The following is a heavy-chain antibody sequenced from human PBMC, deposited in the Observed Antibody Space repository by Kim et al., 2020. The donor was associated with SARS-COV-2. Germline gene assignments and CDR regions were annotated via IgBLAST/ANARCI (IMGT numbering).Heavy chain of an antibody. CDR2: ISSSSTI. Sequence: GGSLRLSCAASGFTFSSYSMNWVRQAPGKGLEWVSYISSSSTIYYADSVKGRFTISRDNAKNSLYLQMNSLRAEDTAVYYCARMDYYDSSGYYYHYYGM. CDR3: ARMDYYDSSGYYYHYYGM. D-gene: IGHD3-22*01. J-gene: IGHJ6*01. CDR1: GFTFSSYS. V-gene: IGHV3-48*04.